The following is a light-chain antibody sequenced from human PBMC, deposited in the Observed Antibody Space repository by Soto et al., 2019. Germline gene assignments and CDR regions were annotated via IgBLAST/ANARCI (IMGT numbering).Light chain of an antibody. V-gene: IGKV1-5*01. CDR3: QQYNSYPWT. Sequence: DIQMTQSPSTLSASVGDSVTITCRASQSISSWLAWYQQKPGKAPKLLISDVSSLESGVPSRFSGRGSGTEFTLTISSLQPDDFATYYCQQYNSYPWTVGQGTKVQIK. J-gene: IGKJ1*01. CDR1: QSISSW. CDR2: DVS.